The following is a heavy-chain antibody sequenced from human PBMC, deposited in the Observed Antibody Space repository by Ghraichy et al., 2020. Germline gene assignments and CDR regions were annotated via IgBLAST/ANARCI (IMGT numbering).Heavy chain of an antibody. D-gene: IGHD3-22*01. CDR2: IYSGGST. CDR3: ARDYYGA. V-gene: IGHV3-66*01. Sequence: GGSLRHSCAASGFTVSNNYMRWVRQAPGKGLEWVSVIYSGGSTSYADSVKGRFTISRDNSKNTLYLQMNSLRAEDTAVYYCARDYYGAWGQGTLVTVSS. CDR1: GFTVSNNY. J-gene: IGHJ5*02.